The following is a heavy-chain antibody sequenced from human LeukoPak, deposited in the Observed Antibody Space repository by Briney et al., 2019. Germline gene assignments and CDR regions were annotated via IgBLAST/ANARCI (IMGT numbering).Heavy chain of an antibody. D-gene: IGHD6-19*01. J-gene: IGHJ4*02. V-gene: IGHV4-4*07. CDR3: ARDLVSQWLITGSFDY. CDR2: KSVSGHT. Sequence: SETLSLTCTVSGGSISNYYWNWIRQPAGKGLEWIGRKSVSGHTNYNPSLKSRVTISVDTSKNQFSLKLSSVTAADTAVYYCARDLVSQWLITGSFDYWGQGTLVTVSS. CDR1: GGSISNYY.